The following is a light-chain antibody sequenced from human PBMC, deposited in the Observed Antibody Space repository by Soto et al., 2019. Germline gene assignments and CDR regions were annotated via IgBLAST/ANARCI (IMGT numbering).Light chain of an antibody. CDR2: GAS. Sequence: EIVMTQSPATLSVSPGERATLSCRASLSVSSNLAWYQQKHGQAPRLLIYGASTRATGIPARFSGTGSGTEFTLTISSLQSEDFAVYYCQQCNNWPPWTFGQGTKFEIK. CDR3: QQCNNWPPWT. J-gene: IGKJ1*01. CDR1: LSVSSN. V-gene: IGKV3-15*01.